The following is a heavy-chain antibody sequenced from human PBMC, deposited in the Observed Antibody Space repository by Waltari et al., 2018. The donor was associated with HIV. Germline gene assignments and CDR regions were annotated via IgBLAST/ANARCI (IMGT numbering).Heavy chain of an antibody. J-gene: IGHJ4*02. CDR3: ARDGDVGSTDY. D-gene: IGHD1-26*01. V-gene: IGHV1-2*02. CDR2: INLKTGGT. Sequence: VQLVQSGAEGKKPGASVKVSCKASGYTFTDYYIHWVRRAPGQGLEWMGWINLKTGGTNYAQTFQGRVSMTRASSINTAFMELYRLRFDDTAIYYCARDGDVGSTDYWGQGTLVTVSS. CDR1: GYTFTDYY.